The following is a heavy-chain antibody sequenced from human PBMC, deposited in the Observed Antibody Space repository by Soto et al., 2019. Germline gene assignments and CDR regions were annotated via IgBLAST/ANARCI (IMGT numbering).Heavy chain of an antibody. Sequence: EVQLLESGGGLVQPGGSLRLSCAASGFTFSGYAVSWVRQAPGKGLEWVATVTGSGSSTYYADSVKGRFTITRDNSNDTLFLQMSSLRAEDAAVYYCAKTEGLIANWGQGTLVTVSS. V-gene: IGHV3-23*01. CDR3: AKTEGLIAN. J-gene: IGHJ4*02. D-gene: IGHD3-16*02. CDR2: VTGSGSST. CDR1: GFTFSGYA.